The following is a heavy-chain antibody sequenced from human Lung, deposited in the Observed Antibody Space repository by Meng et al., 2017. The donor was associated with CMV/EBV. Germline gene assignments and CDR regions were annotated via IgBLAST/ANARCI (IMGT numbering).Heavy chain of an antibody. J-gene: IGHJ6*02. Sequence: ESLKISCAASGFTVETNYMSWVRQAPGKGLEWVSNIYSAGNTYYADSVKGRFTISRDNSKNTLSLQMNSLRVEDTAVYYCARDLVVPAAIQYYYHNYGMDVWDQGXTVTVSS. CDR1: GFTVETNY. D-gene: IGHD2-2*01. V-gene: IGHV3-66*02. CDR2: IYSAGNT. CDR3: ARDLVVPAAIQYYYHNYGMDV.